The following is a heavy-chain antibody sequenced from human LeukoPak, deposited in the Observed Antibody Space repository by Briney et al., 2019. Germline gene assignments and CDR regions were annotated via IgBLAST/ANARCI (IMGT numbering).Heavy chain of an antibody. V-gene: IGHV3-9*01. Sequence: PGGSLRLSCAASGFTFDDYAMHWVRQAPGKGLEWVSGISWNSGSIGYADSVKGRFTISRDNSKNTLYLQMNSLRAEDTAVYYCARDPAPPTSFDYWGQGTLVTVSS. CDR3: ARDPAPPTSFDY. D-gene: IGHD2-2*01. CDR2: ISWNSGSI. CDR1: GFTFDDYA. J-gene: IGHJ4*02.